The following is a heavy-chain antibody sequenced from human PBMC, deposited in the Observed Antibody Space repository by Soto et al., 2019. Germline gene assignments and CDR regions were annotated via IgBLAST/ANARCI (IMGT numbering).Heavy chain of an antibody. D-gene: IGHD3-10*01. CDR1: GGSISSGGYY. CDR3: VRRSDWSGGWFDP. CDR2: IYYSGST. Sequence: QVQLQESGPGLVKPSQTLSLTCTVSGGSISSGGYYWSWIRQHPGKGLEWIGYIYYSGSTYYNPSLKSRVTISVDTSKNQFSLKLSSVTAADTAVYYCVRRSDWSGGWFDPWGQGTLVTVSS. V-gene: IGHV4-31*03. J-gene: IGHJ5*02.